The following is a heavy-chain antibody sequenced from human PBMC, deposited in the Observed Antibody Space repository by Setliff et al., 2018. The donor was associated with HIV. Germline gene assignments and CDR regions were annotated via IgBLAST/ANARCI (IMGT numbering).Heavy chain of an antibody. CDR3: ARMYSGYDWSPAGARTRYFDY. CDR1: GGSFSGFY. V-gene: IGHV4-34*01. J-gene: IGHJ4*02. CDR2: INHSRRT. Sequence: VTLSLTCAVYGGSFSGFYWNWIRQAPGKGLEWIGEINHSRRTKYNQSLKSRVTISVDTSKNQFSLKLSSVTAADTAFYYCARMYSGYDWSPAGARTRYFDYWGQGTLVTVSS. D-gene: IGHD5-12*01.